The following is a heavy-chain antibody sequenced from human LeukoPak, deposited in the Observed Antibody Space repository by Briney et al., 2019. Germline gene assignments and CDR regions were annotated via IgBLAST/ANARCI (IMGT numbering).Heavy chain of an antibody. CDR3: ARDHVVDYYDTLRDWFDP. D-gene: IGHD3-22*01. CDR1: GYTFTSYG. CDR2: ISAYNGNT. V-gene: IGHV1-18*01. Sequence: GASVKVSCKASGYTFTSYGIIWVRQAPGQGLEWMGWISAYNGNTNYPQKLQGRVTMTTDTSTSTAYMELRSLRSDDTAVYYCARDHVVDYYDTLRDWFDPWGQGTLVTVSS. J-gene: IGHJ5*02.